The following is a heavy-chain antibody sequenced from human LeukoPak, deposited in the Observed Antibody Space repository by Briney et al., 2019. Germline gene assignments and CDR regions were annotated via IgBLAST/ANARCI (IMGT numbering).Heavy chain of an antibody. CDR2: ISFGGST. D-gene: IGHD3-3*01. CDR3: ARALSPDFFED. V-gene: IGHV4-31*03. Sequence: PSQTLSLTCTVSGGSITSGGYSWSWVRQNPGKGVEWIGYISFGGSTHYNPSLQSRVYISVDTSKNQVSLNLSSVTAADTAVYYCARALSPDFFEDWGQGTLVTVSS. CDR1: GGSITSGGYS. J-gene: IGHJ4*02.